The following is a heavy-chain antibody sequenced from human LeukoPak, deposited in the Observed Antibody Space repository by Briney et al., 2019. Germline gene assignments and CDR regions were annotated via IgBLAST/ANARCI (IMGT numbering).Heavy chain of an antibody. D-gene: IGHD5-24*01. V-gene: IGHV4-31*03. Sequence: SETLSLTCTVSGGSISSGGYYWSWIRQHPGKGLEWIGYIYYSGSTNYNPSLKSRVTISVDTSKNQFSLKLSSVTAADTAVYYCARGRQRWLQLHWYFDLWGRGTLVTVSS. J-gene: IGHJ2*01. CDR3: ARGRQRWLQLHWYFDL. CDR1: GGSISSGGYY. CDR2: IYYSGST.